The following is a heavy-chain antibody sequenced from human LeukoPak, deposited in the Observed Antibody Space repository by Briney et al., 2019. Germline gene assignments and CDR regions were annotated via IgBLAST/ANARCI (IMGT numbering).Heavy chain of an antibody. D-gene: IGHD6-13*01. V-gene: IGHV3-30*18. Sequence: GGSLRLSCAASGFTFSYYGLHWVRQAPGKGLEWVALISYDGSNKDYADSVKGRFTISRDNSKNTLYLQMNSLRLEDTAVYYCAKDSSSSWFGGDSEWGQGTLVTVST. J-gene: IGHJ4*02. CDR2: ISYDGSNK. CDR3: AKDSSSSWFGGDSE. CDR1: GFTFSYYG.